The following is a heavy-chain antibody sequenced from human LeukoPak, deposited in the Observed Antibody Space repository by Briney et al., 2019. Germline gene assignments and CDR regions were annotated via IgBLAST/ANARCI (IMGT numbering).Heavy chain of an antibody. V-gene: IGHV4-59*01. Sequence: SETLSLTCTDSGGSINGYYWSWIRQPPEKGLEWIGYIYYRGSTNYNPSLKSRVTISVDTSKNQFSLKLSSVTAADTAVYYCARADYDTSAYYYTFDYWGQGTLVTVSS. J-gene: IGHJ4*02. CDR2: IYYRGST. D-gene: IGHD3-22*01. CDR3: ARADYDTSAYYYTFDY. CDR1: GGSINGYY.